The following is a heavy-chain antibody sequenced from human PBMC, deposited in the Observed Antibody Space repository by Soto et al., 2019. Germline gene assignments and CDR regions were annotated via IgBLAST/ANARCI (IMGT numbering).Heavy chain of an antibody. CDR3: ARAGPFSSSFGPVDY. Sequence: QVQLVESGGGVVQPGRSLRLSCAASGFTFSSYGMHWVRQAPGKGLEWVAVIWYDGSNKYYADSVKGRFTISRDNSKYTLYLQMNSLRAEDTAVYYCARAGPFSSSFGPVDYWGQGTLVTVSS. CDR1: GFTFSSYG. J-gene: IGHJ4*02. D-gene: IGHD6-6*01. CDR2: IWYDGSNK. V-gene: IGHV3-33*01.